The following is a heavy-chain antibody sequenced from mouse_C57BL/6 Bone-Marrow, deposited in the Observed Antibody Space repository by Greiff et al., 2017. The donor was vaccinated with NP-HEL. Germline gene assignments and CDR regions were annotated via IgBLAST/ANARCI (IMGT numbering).Heavy chain of an antibody. CDR1: GFTFSSYG. J-gene: IGHJ2*01. D-gene: IGHD1-1*01. CDR2: ISSGGSYT. Sequence: DVKLQESGGDLVKPGGSLKLSCAASGFTFSSYGMSWVRQTPDKRLEWVATISSGGSYTYYPDSVKGRFTISRDNAKNTLYLQMSSLKSEDTAMYYCARHDYYGSSYDWGQGTTLTVSS. V-gene: IGHV5-6*02. CDR3: ARHDYYGSSYD.